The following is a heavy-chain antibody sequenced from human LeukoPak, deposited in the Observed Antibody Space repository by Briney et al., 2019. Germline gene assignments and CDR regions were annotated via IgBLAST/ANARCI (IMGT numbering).Heavy chain of an antibody. CDR2: ISGSGGST. J-gene: IGHJ3*02. CDR1: GFTFSSYS. V-gene: IGHV3-23*01. D-gene: IGHD3-22*01. Sequence: PGGSLRLSCAASGFTFSSYSMNWVRQAPGKGLEWVSAISGSGGSTYYADSVKGRFTISRDNSKNTLYLQMNSLRAEDTAVYYCAKDRVAWDYYDSVNDAFDIWGQGTMVTVSS. CDR3: AKDRVAWDYYDSVNDAFDI.